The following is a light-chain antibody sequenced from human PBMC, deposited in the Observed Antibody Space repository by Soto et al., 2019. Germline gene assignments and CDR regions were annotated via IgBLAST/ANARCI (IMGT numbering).Light chain of an antibody. Sequence: QSVLTQPPSASGTPGQRIIISCSGSSSNVGGNVVNWYQQLPGTAPKLLIYSKNERPSGVPERFSASKSGASASLAIHGLQSEDEADYYCATWDDSLDGVVFGGGTKLTVL. CDR1: SSNVGGNV. V-gene: IGLV1-44*01. J-gene: IGLJ2*01. CDR2: SKN. CDR3: ATWDDSLDGVV.